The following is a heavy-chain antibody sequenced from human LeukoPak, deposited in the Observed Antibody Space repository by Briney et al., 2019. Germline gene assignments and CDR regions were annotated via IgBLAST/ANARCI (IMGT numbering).Heavy chain of an antibody. CDR2: INHSGST. V-gene: IGHV4-34*01. J-gene: IGHJ4*02. CDR1: GGSFSGYY. Sequence: PSETLSLTCAVYGGSFSGYYWSWIRQPPGKGLEWIGEINHSGSTNYNPSLKSRVTIPVDTSKNQFSLKLSSVTAADTAVYYCARGGIVVVPAQSYYFDYWGQGTLVTVSS. CDR3: ARGGIVVVPAQSYYFDY. D-gene: IGHD2-2*01.